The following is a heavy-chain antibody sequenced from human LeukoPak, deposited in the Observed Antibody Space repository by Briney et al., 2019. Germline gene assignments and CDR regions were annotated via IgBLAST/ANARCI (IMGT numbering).Heavy chain of an antibody. Sequence: GGSLRLSCAASGVTFSDYYMSWIRQAPGKGLEWVSYISSSGSTIYYADSVKGRFTISRDNAKNSLYLQMNSLRAEDTAVYYCARESPRIAAAEGKWFDPWGQGTLVTVSS. CDR2: ISSSGSTI. V-gene: IGHV3-11*01. J-gene: IGHJ5*02. D-gene: IGHD6-13*01. CDR3: ARESPRIAAAEGKWFDP. CDR1: GVTFSDYY.